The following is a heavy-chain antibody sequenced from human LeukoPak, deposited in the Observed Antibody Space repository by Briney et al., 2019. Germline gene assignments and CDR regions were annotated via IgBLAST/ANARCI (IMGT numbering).Heavy chain of an antibody. D-gene: IGHD2-21*02. CDR3: ARENIVVVTAFYYYYGMDV. CDR2: ISSSSSTI. CDR1: GFTFSSYS. Sequence: GGSLRLSCAASGFTFSSYSMNWVRQAPGKGLEWVSYISSSSSTIYYADSVKGRFTISRDNAKNSLYLQMNSLRAEDTAVYYCARENIVVVTAFYYYYGMDVWGQGTTVTVSS. J-gene: IGHJ6*02. V-gene: IGHV3-48*04.